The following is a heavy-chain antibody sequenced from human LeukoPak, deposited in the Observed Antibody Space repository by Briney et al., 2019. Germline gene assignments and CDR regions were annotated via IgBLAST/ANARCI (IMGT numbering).Heavy chain of an antibody. CDR1: GFTVSSNY. CDR2: IYSGGST. V-gene: IGHV3-66*01. D-gene: IGHD6-19*01. Sequence: PGGSLRLSCAASGFTVSSNYMSWVRQAPWKGLEWVSVIYSGGSTYYADSVKGRFTISRDNSKNTLYLQMNSLRAEDTAVYYCARRGYSSGWYPSYFDYWGQGTLVTVSS. J-gene: IGHJ4*02. CDR3: ARRGYSSGWYPSYFDY.